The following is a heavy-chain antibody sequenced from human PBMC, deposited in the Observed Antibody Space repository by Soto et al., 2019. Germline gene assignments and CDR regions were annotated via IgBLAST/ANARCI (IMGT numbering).Heavy chain of an antibody. Sequence: EVQLLESGGGLVQPGGSLRLSCAASGFTFSSYAMSWVRQAPGKGLEWVSAISGSGGSTYYADSVKGRFTISRDNSKNTLYLQMNSLRAEDTAVYYCACAGITICGVVTPTYYYYGMDVWGQGTTVTVSS. CDR2: ISGSGGST. CDR3: ACAGITICGVVTPTYYYYGMDV. V-gene: IGHV3-23*01. D-gene: IGHD3-3*01. CDR1: GFTFSSYA. J-gene: IGHJ6*02.